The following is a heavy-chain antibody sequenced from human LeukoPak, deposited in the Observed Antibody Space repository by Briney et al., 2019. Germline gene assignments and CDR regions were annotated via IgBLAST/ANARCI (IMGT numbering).Heavy chain of an antibody. D-gene: IGHD6-13*01. Sequence: ASVKVSCKASGYTFTSYAMNWVRQAPGQGLEWMGWINTNTGNPTYAQGFTGRFVFSLDTSVSTAYLQISSLKAEDTAVYYCARDPSPYSSSWYEAQPKEDYGMDVWGQGTTVTVSS. V-gene: IGHV7-4-1*02. J-gene: IGHJ6*02. CDR1: GYTFTSYA. CDR2: INTNTGNP. CDR3: ARDPSPYSSSWYEAQPKEDYGMDV.